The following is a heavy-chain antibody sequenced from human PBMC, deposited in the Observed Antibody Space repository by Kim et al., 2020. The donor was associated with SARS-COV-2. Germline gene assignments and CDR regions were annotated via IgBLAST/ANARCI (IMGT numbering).Heavy chain of an antibody. CDR3: ARGWVAFVGSIAPFYYYGM. V-gene: IGHV1-69*13. Sequence: SVKVSCKASGCTFSSYAIRWVRQAPGQGLEWMGGIIPIFGTANYAQKFQGRVTITADASISTAYMELSRLRSEDTAVYYCARGWVAFVGSIAPFYYYGM. CDR1: GCTFSSYA. D-gene: IGHD2-21*01. J-gene: IGHJ6*01. CDR2: IIPIFGTA.